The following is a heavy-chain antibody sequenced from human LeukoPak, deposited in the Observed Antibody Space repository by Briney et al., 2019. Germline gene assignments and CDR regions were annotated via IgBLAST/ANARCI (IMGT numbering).Heavy chain of an antibody. Sequence: GGSLRLSCAASGFTFSNTWMSWVRQAPGKGLELVANIKQDRSEKYYVDSVKGRFTISRDNAKNSLYLQMNSLRAEDTAVYYCAELGITMIGGVWGKGTTVTISS. CDR1: GFTFSNTW. J-gene: IGHJ6*04. CDR3: AELGITMIGGV. CDR2: IKQDRSEK. D-gene: IGHD3-10*02. V-gene: IGHV3-7*01.